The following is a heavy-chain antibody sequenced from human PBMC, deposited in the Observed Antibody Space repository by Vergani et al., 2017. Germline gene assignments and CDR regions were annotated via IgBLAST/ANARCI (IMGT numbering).Heavy chain of an antibody. D-gene: IGHD7-27*01. J-gene: IGHJ4*02. Sequence: VQLQESGPGLVKPSQTLSLTCTVSGGSISSAGYFWSWVRQAPGKGLMWVSRINSDGDSTSYADSVKGRFTISRDNSKNTLYLQMNSLRAEDTAVYYCAKDGPSLTGDANTFDYWGQGTLVTVSS. CDR2: INSDGDST. CDR3: AKDGPSLTGDANTFDY. CDR1: GGSISSAGYF. V-gene: IGHV3-74*01.